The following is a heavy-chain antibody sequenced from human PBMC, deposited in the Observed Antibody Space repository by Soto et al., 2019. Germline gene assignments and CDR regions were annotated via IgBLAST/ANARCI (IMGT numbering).Heavy chain of an antibody. CDR1: GFSFSNYA. J-gene: IGHJ4*02. CDR2: IWYDGSNK. Sequence: QVQLVESGGGVVQPGKSLRLSCAASGFSFSNYAMHWVRQAPGKGLEWVAVIWYDGSNKYYADSVKRRFTISKDNSQTTVYLQMNSLRAEDTAVYYWTRDPYGGSRYYFDSWGQGTLVTVSS. CDR3: TRDPYGGSRYYFDS. V-gene: IGHV3-33*01. D-gene: IGHD1-26*01.